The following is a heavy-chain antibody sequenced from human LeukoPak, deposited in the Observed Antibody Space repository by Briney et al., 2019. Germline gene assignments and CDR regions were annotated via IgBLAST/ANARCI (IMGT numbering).Heavy chain of an antibody. J-gene: IGHJ4*02. CDR3: ARGRGRTYCGGDCYPDY. CDR1: GYTFTSYD. D-gene: IGHD2-21*02. CDR2: MNPNSGNT. Sequence: ASVRVSCKASGYTFTSYDINWVRQATGQGLEWMGWMNPNSGNTGYAQKFQGRVTMTRNTSISTAYMELSSLRSKDTAVYYCARGRGRTYCGGDCYPDYWGQGTLVTVSS. V-gene: IGHV1-8*01.